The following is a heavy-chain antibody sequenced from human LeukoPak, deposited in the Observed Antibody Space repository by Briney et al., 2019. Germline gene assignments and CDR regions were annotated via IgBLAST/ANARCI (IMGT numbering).Heavy chain of an antibody. D-gene: IGHD3-22*01. Sequence: GGSLRLSCAASGFTFSSYAMHWVRQAPGKGLEWVAVIWYDGSNKYYADSVKGRFTISRDNSKDTLYLQMNSLRAEDTAVYYCARGASRNYYDSRWRGHWFDPWGQGTLVTVSS. CDR3: ARGASRNYYDSRWRGHWFDP. CDR2: IWYDGSNK. CDR1: GFTFSSYA. J-gene: IGHJ5*02. V-gene: IGHV3-33*08.